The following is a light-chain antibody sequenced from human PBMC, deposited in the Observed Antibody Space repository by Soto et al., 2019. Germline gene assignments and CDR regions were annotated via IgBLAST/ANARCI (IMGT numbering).Light chain of an antibody. Sequence: EIVLTQSPGTLSLSPGERATLSCRASQSVGDNYLAWYQQKPGQAPRLLIYGASSRATGIPDRFTGSGSGTDFTLTISDLEHEDFAVYYCQPYGSSQYTFGQGTKVDIK. V-gene: IGKV3-20*01. J-gene: IGKJ2*01. CDR1: QSVGDNY. CDR2: GAS. CDR3: QPYGSSQYT.